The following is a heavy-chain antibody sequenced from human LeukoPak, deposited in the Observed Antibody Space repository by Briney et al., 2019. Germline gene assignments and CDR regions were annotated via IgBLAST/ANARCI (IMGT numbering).Heavy chain of an antibody. D-gene: IGHD2-15*01. CDR3: AHSVMGYCSGGSCYFVDY. Sequence: SGPTPLNPTQTLTLTCTFSGFSLSTSGVGVGWIRQPPGKALEWLALIYWNDDKRYSPSLKSRLTITTDTSKNQVVLTMTNMDSVDTATYYCAHSVMGYCSGGSCYFVDYWGQGTLVTVSS. CDR2: IYWNDDK. CDR1: GFSLSTSGVG. V-gene: IGHV2-5*01. J-gene: IGHJ4*02.